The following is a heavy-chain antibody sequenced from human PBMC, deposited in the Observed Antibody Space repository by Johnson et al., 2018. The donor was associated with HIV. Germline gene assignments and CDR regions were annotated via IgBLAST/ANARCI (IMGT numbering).Heavy chain of an antibody. Sequence: QVQLVESGGGVVQPGRSLRLSCAASGFTFSSYAMHWVRQAPGTGLEWVALVSYDGRNQYHADSVKGRFTVSRDSSKNTLYLQVNSLRAEDAAVYYCARGSRYTYDNDDVYLLQAFDIWGQGTMVTVSS. D-gene: IGHD3-16*01. CDR2: VSYDGRNQ. J-gene: IGHJ3*02. V-gene: IGHV3-30-3*01. CDR1: GFTFSSYA. CDR3: ARGSRYTYDNDDVYLLQAFDI.